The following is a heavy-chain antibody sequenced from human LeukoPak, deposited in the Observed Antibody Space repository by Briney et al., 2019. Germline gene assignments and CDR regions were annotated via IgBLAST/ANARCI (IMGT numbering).Heavy chain of an antibody. CDR3: ASGPRGFDY. J-gene: IGHJ4*02. V-gene: IGHV3-33*01. D-gene: IGHD3/OR15-3a*01. Sequence: GGSLRLSCAASGFTFSSYGMHWVRQAPGKGLEWVAVIWYDGSSKYYADSVKGRFTISRDNSKNTLYLQMNSLRAEDTAVYYCASGPRGFDYWGQGTLVTVSS. CDR1: GFTFSSYG. CDR2: IWYDGSSK.